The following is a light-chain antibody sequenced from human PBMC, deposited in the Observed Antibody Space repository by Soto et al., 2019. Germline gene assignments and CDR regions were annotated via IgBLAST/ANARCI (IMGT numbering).Light chain of an antibody. CDR2: GAS. J-gene: IGKJ3*01. Sequence: EIVLTQSPGTLSLSPGERATLSCRDSQSVSSSYLAWYQQKPGQATRLLIYGASSRATGIPDRFSGSGSGIDFTLTISRLEPEDFAVDSCKQYGSSPFTFGPGTKVDIK. CDR3: KQYGSSPFT. CDR1: QSVSSSY. V-gene: IGKV3-20*01.